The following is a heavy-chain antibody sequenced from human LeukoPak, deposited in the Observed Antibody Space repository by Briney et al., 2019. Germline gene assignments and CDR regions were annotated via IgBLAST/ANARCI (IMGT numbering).Heavy chain of an antibody. D-gene: IGHD3-22*01. J-gene: IGHJ3*02. V-gene: IGHV3-33*06. CDR1: GFTFSSYG. CDR2: IWYDGSNK. Sequence: QPGGSLRLSCAASGFTFSSYGMHWVRQAPGKGLEWVAVIWYDGSNKYCADSVKGRFTISRDNSKNTLYLQMNSLRAEDTAVYYCAKSTLNYYDSSGHDAFDIWGQGTMVTVSS. CDR3: AKSTLNYYDSSGHDAFDI.